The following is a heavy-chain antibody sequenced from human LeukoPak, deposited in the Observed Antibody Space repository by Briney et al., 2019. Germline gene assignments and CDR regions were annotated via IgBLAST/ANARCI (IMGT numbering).Heavy chain of an antibody. Sequence: GGSLRLSCAASGLTVSSNYMSWDRQAPGKGLEWVSVIYSSGSTYYADSVKGRFTISRDNSKNTLYLQMNSLRVEDTAVYYCARWGSLNVDYWGQGTLVTVSS. CDR3: ARWGSLNVDY. D-gene: IGHD3-16*01. V-gene: IGHV3-66*01. CDR1: GLTVSSNY. CDR2: IYSSGST. J-gene: IGHJ4*02.